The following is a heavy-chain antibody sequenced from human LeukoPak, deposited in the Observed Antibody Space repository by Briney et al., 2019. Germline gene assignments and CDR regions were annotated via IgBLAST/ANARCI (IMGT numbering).Heavy chain of an antibody. V-gene: IGHV4-4*07. D-gene: IGHD3-3*01. J-gene: IGHJ3*02. Sequence: SETLSLTCTVSGGSISSYYWSLIRQPAGKGLEWIGRIYTSGSTNYNPSLKSRVTMSVDTSKNQFSLKLSSVTAADTAVYYCARGGKNYDFWSGYYFDDAFDIWGQGTMVTVSS. CDR2: IYTSGST. CDR3: ARGGKNYDFWSGYYFDDAFDI. CDR1: GGSISSYY.